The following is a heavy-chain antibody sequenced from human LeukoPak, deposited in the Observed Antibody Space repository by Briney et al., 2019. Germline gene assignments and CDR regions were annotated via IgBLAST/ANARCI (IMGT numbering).Heavy chain of an antibody. CDR3: AKRYCSSTTCYDDRGAFDY. V-gene: IGHV1-69*13. CDR2: IIPIFGTA. J-gene: IGHJ4*02. CDR1: GGTFSSYA. D-gene: IGHD2-2*01. Sequence: ASVKVSCKASGGTFSSYAISWVRQAPGQGLEWMGGIIPIFGTANYAQKFQGRVTITADESTSTAYMELSSLRSEDTAVYYCAKRYCSSTTCYDDRGAFDYWGQGTLVTVSS.